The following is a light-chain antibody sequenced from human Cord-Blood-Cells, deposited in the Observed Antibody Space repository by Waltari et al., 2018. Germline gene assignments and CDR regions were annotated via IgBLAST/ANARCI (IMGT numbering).Light chain of an antibody. J-gene: IGKJ3*01. Sequence: DIQMTQSPPSPSASVGDRANITCRASQSISSYLNWYQQKPGKAPKLLIYAASSLQSGVPSRFSGSGSGTDFTLTISSLQPEDFATYYCQQSYSTPFTFGPGTKVDIK. V-gene: IGKV1-39*01. CDR2: AAS. CDR3: QQSYSTPFT. CDR1: QSISSY.